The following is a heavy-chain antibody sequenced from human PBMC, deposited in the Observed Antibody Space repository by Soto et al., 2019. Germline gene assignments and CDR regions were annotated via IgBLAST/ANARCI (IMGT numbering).Heavy chain of an antibody. J-gene: IGHJ4*02. CDR2: INTYNGMT. Sequence: QVQLVQSGGEVKKPGASVTVSCKASGYTFINYHITWVRQAPGQGREWMAWINTYNGMTDYAQKFQGRVTMTRDTSTSTAYMELRNLGYDDTAVYFCAKSPRGEMATDWGQGTLVTGSS. V-gene: IGHV1-18*01. CDR1: GYTFINYH. D-gene: IGHD5-12*01. CDR3: AKSPRGEMATD.